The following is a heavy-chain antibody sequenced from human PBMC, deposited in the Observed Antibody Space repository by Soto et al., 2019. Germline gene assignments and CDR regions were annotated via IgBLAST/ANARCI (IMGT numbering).Heavy chain of an antibody. CDR2: INRIFGTA. D-gene: IGHD6-6*01. Sequence: QVQLVQSGGEVMKPGSSVKLSCTASGVTFSSYAISWVRQAPGQGLEWMGGINRIFGTAKYAQKFQGRVTITADDAKNTAYMELSSLRSEDTAVYYCARAMQLLRYYSYGMDLWGQGTTVTVSS. J-gene: IGHJ6*02. V-gene: IGHV1-69*01. CDR1: GVTFSSYA. CDR3: ARAMQLLRYYSYGMDL.